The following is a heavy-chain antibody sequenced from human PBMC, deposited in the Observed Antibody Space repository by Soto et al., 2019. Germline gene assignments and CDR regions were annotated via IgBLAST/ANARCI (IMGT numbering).Heavy chain of an antibody. V-gene: IGHV3-30-3*01. Sequence: QVPLVESGGGVVQPGRSLRLSCAASGFIFSSHAMHWVRQAPGKGLEWVAVISYDGSNKYYADSVKGRFTISRDISKNTLYLQMNSLRAEDTAVYYCARAGGLLLDYWGQGTLVTVSS. J-gene: IGHJ4*02. CDR2: ISYDGSNK. D-gene: IGHD2-15*01. CDR3: ARAGGLLLDY. CDR1: GFIFSSHA.